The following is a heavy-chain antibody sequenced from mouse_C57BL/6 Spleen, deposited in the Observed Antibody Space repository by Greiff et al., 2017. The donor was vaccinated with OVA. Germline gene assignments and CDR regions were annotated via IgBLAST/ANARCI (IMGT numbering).Heavy chain of an antibody. J-gene: IGHJ1*03. CDR1: GYTFTSYW. Sequence: VQLQQPGAELVKPGASVKLSCKASGYTFTSYWMQWVKQRPGQGLEWIGEIDPSDSYTNYNQKFKGEATLTVDTSSSTAYMQLSSLTSEDSAVYYCARIYYDYSYWYFDVWGTGTTVTVSS. CDR2: IDPSDSYT. CDR3: ARIYYDYSYWYFDV. V-gene: IGHV1-50*01. D-gene: IGHD2-4*01.